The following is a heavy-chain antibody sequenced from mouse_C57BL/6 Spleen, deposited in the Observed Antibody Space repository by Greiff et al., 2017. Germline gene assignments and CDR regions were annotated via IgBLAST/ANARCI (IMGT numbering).Heavy chain of an antibody. CDR2: IYPGDGDT. D-gene: IGHD4-1*01. CDR3: ARELGGYFDY. J-gene: IGHJ2*01. CDR1: GYAFSSSW. V-gene: IGHV1-82*01. Sequence: VQLQQSGPELVKPGASVKISCKASGYAFSSSWMNWVKQRPGKGLEWIGRIYPGDGDTNYNGKFKGKATLTADKSSSTAYMHLSSLTSEDSAVYFGARELGGYFDYWGQGTTLTVSS.